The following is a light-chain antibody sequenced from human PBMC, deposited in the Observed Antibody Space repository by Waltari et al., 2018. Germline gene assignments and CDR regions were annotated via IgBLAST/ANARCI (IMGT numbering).Light chain of an antibody. CDR1: QSVSSSY. CDR2: GAS. Sequence: EIVLTQSPGTLSLSPGERATLSCRASQSVSSSYLAWYQQKPGQAPRLLIYGASSRATGIPDRFSGSGSGTDFTLTISRLGPEDFAVYDCQQYGSSPPNTFGQGTKLEIK. J-gene: IGKJ2*01. V-gene: IGKV3-20*01. CDR3: QQYGSSPPNT.